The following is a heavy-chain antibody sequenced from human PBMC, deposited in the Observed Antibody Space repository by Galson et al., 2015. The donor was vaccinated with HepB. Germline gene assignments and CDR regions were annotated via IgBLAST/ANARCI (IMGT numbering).Heavy chain of an antibody. V-gene: IGHV3-21*01. J-gene: IGHJ4*02. CDR2: ISSSSSYI. Sequence: SLRLSCAASGFTFSSYSMNWVRQAPGKGLEWVSSISSSSSYIYYADSVKGRFTISRDNAKNSLYLQMNSLRAEDTAVYYCARTGYSSSWYYVPTSCYDYWGQGTLVTVSS. D-gene: IGHD6-13*01. CDR1: GFTFSSYS. CDR3: ARTGYSSSWYYVPTSCYDY.